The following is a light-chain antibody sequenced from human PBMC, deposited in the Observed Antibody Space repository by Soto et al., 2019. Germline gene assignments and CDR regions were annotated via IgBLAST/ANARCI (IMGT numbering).Light chain of an antibody. J-gene: IGKJ4*01. CDR1: QSVSSS. V-gene: IGKV3-20*01. CDR2: TAS. CDR3: QQYGSSPLT. Sequence: EIVLTQSPGTLSLSPGERATLSCRASQSVSSSLAWYQQKPGQAPRLLIYTASSWATGIPDRFSGSGSGTDFTLTISRLEPEDFAVYYCQQYGSSPLTFGGETKVKIK.